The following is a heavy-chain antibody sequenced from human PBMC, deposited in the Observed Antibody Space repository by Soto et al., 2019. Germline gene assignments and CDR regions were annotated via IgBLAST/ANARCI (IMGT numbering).Heavy chain of an antibody. CDR2: IRNKANNYAT. D-gene: IGHD2-15*01. J-gene: IGHJ4*02. V-gene: IGHV3-73*02. CDR3: TRRYCSGDNCYSDH. CDR1: GFTFSGPA. Sequence: EVQLVESGGGLVQPGGSLKLSCAASGFTFSGPAMHWVRQASGKGLEWVGRIRNKANNYATGYAESVKGRFIISRDDSKNTAYLQMNSLKTEDTAVYYCTRRYCSGDNCYSDHWGQGSLVTVSS.